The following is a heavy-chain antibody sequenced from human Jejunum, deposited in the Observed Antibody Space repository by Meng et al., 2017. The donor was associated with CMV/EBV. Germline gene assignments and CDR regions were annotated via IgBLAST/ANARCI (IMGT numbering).Heavy chain of an antibody. CDR3: ARTQDCHITSCYTGFDP. V-gene: IGHV4-30-4*08. Sequence: ISSVDDYWSWIRQPPGKGLEWIGFIYSTGRTYYNPSLKSRLTISVDTSKNQFSLRLSSVTAADTAVYYCARTQDCHITSCYTGFDPWGQGTLVTVSS. CDR2: IYSTGRT. J-gene: IGHJ5*02. CDR1: ISSVDDY. D-gene: IGHD2-2*01.